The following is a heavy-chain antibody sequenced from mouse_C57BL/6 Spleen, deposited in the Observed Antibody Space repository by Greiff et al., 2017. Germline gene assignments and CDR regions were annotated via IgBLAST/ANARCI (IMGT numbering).Heavy chain of an antibody. D-gene: IGHD3-2*02. CDR3: AQTAQVSWFAY. Sequence: QVQLQQPGAELVKPWASVKLSCKASGYTFTSYWMQWVKQRPGQGLEWIGEIGPSDSYTNYTQKFTGKATLTVDTSSSTAYMKLSSLTSEDAAVYYCAQTAQVSWFAYWGQGTLVTVSA. CDR2: IGPSDSYT. V-gene: IGHV1-50*01. CDR1: GYTFTSYW. J-gene: IGHJ3*01.